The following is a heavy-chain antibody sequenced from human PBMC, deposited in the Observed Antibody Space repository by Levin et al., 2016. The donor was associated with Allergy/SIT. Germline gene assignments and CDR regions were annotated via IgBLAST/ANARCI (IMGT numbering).Heavy chain of an antibody. V-gene: IGHV3-64*01. D-gene: IGHD3-3*01. CDR3: ARETMSRRTAFDY. CDR1: GFNFNGHV. CDR2: ISYTGTT. Sequence: GESLKISCAASGFNFNGHVMHWVRQAPGKGLEYVSGISYTGTTYYSNSVKGRFTVSRDTSNNMVHLQMGSLRAEDTAVYYCARETMSRRTAFDYWGQGTLLTVSS. J-gene: IGHJ4*02.